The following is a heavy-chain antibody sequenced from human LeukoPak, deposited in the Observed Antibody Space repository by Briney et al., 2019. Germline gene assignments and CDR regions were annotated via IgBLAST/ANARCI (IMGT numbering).Heavy chain of an antibody. CDR1: GGSFSGYY. Sequence: PSETLSLTCAVYGGSFSGYYWSWIRQPPGKGLEWIGEINHSGSTNYNSSLKSRVTISVDTSKNQFSLKLSSVTAADTAVYYCARVSIRLRFLEWLPDNWFDPWGQGTLVTVSS. CDR2: INHSGST. J-gene: IGHJ5*02. D-gene: IGHD3-3*01. V-gene: IGHV4-34*01. CDR3: ARVSIRLRFLEWLPDNWFDP.